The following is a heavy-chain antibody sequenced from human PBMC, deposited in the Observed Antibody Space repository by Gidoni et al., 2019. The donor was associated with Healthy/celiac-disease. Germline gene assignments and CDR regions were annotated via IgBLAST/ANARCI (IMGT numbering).Heavy chain of an antibody. CDR3: ARAHSSGRGSFDY. D-gene: IGHD6-19*01. V-gene: IGHV3-13*01. J-gene: IGHJ4*02. Sequence: EVQLVESGGGLVQPGGSLRLSCAASGFTFSSYDMHWVRQATGKGLEWVSAMGTAGDTYYPGSVKGRFTISRENAKNSLYLQMNSLRAGDTAVYYCARAHSSGRGSFDYWGQGTLVTVSS. CDR2: MGTAGDT. CDR1: GFTFSSYD.